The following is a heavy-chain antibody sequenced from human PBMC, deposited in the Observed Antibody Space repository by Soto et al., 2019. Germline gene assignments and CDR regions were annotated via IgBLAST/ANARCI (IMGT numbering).Heavy chain of an antibody. D-gene: IGHD3-3*01. J-gene: IGHJ5*02. CDR1: GASVNSENYY. CDR2: VYYSGST. CDR3: ARGVFRFLQWLEP. Sequence: SETLSLTCTVSGASVNSENYYWSCIRQPPGKGLEWIGYVYYSGSTNYNPSLKSRATISLDTYRNQFSLKMTSMTSADTAFYYCARGVFRFLQWLEPWGQGTLVTVSS. V-gene: IGHV4-61*01.